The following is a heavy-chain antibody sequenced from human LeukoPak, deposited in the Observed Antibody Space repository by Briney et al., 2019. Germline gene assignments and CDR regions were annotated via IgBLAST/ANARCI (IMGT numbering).Heavy chain of an antibody. D-gene: IGHD1-26*01. CDR1: GFTFSCYA. CDR3: ARGVRSYQALVDY. Sequence: GGSLRLSCAASGFTFSCYAMSWVRQAPGKGLEWVSAISGSGGSTYYADSVKGRFTISRDNSKNTLYLQMNSLRAEGTAVYYCARGVRSYQALVDYWGQGTLVTVSS. V-gene: IGHV3-23*01. CDR2: ISGSGGST. J-gene: IGHJ4*02.